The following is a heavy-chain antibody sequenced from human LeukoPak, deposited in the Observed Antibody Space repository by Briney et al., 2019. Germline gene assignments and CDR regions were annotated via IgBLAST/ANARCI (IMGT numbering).Heavy chain of an antibody. Sequence: SETLSLTCAVYGGSFSGYYWSWIRQPPGKGLEWIGEINHSGSTNYNPSLKSRVTISVDTSKNQFSLKLSSVTAADTAVYYCARGITMVRGVIPQPLGFDYWGQGTLVNVSS. CDR1: GGSFSGYY. CDR3: ARGITMVRGVIPQPLGFDY. D-gene: IGHD3-10*01. V-gene: IGHV4-34*01. CDR2: INHSGST. J-gene: IGHJ4*02.